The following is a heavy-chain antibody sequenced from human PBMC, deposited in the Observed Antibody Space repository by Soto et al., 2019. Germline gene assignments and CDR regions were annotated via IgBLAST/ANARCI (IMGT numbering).Heavy chain of an antibody. CDR1: GFIFEDYG. CDR3: ARTRRGGGYCFDY. CDR2: INWSGEST. V-gene: IGHV3-20*04. J-gene: IGHJ4*02. Sequence: DVQLVESGGGVVRPGGSLRLSCVGSGFIFEDYGMNWVRQAPGKGLEWVSGINWSGESTVYGDSVRGRFTISRDNAKNSLYLKMNSLRAEDTALYYCARTRRGGGYCFDYWGQGSLVTVSS.